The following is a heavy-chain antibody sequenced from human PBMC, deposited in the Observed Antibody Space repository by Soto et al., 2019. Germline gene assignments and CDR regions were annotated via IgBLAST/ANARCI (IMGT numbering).Heavy chain of an antibody. CDR1: GFTFDDYA. Sequence: GGSLRLSCAASGFTFDDYAMHWVRQAPGKGLEWVSGISWNSGSIGYADSVKGRFTISRDNAKNSLYLQMNSLRADDTALYYCAKDIRDTAMVTPHFDYWGQGTLVTVSS. CDR2: ISWNSGSI. D-gene: IGHD5-18*01. CDR3: AKDIRDTAMVTPHFDY. J-gene: IGHJ4*02. V-gene: IGHV3-9*01.